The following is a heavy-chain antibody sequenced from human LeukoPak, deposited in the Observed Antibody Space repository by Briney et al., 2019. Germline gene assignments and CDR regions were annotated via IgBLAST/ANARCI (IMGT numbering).Heavy chain of an antibody. J-gene: IGHJ4*02. D-gene: IGHD3-3*01. CDR1: GGSISSSSYY. V-gene: IGHV4-39*01. CDR2: IYYSGST. Sequence: SETLSLTCSVSGGSISSSSYYWGWIRQPPGKGLEWIGSIYYSGSTYYNPSLKSRVTISVDTSKNQFSLKLSSVTAADTAVYYCARRYDFWSGYYSYFDYWGQGTLVTVSS. CDR3: ARRYDFWSGYYSYFDY.